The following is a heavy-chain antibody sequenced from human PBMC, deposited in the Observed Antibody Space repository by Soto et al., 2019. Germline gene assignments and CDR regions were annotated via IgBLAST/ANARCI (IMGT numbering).Heavy chain of an antibody. V-gene: IGHV3-7*01. CDR1: GFTFSRYW. J-gene: IGHJ4*02. Sequence: PGGSLRLSCAASGFTFSRYWMIWVRQAPGKGLEWVANIKQDGSQKWSVDSVKGRFTISRDNAKNSLYLQMNSLRVEDTAVYYCAKDATDQQEMSTTPYYFDYWGQGTLVTVSS. CDR3: AKDATDQQEMSTTPYYFDY. CDR2: IKQDGSQK. D-gene: IGHD1-1*01.